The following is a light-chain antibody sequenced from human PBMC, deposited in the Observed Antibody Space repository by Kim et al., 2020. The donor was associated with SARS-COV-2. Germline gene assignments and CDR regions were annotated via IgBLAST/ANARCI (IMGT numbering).Light chain of an antibody. J-gene: IGKJ4*01. CDR1: QSVKNY. Sequence: LSPGERATLSCRASQSVKNYLAWYQQKPGQAPRLLLYDASNRATGIPARFGGSGSGTDFTLTISSLEPEDFAVYYCQQRSSWPLTFGGGTKVDIK. CDR3: QQRSSWPLT. CDR2: DAS. V-gene: IGKV3-11*01.